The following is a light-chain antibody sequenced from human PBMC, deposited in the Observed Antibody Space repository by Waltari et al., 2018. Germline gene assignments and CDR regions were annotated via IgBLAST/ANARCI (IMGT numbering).Light chain of an antibody. CDR1: QGISTF. CDR2: PES. Sequence: IQLTQSPSSLSASVGDRVTITCRASQGISTFLAWYQQTPGKVPKLLISPESTFQSGVPSRFRGSGSGTDFTLTISSIQPEDSATYYCQQIINYPLTFGGGTKVEI. V-gene: IGKV1-9*01. CDR3: QQIINYPLT. J-gene: IGKJ4*01.